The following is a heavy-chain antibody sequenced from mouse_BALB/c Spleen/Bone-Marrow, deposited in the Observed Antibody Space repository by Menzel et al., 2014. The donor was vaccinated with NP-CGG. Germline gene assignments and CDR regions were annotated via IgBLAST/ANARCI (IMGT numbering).Heavy chain of an antibody. Sequence: QVQLQQSGAELMKPGASVKISCKATGYTFSSYWIEWVKQRPGHGLEWIGEILPGSGGTNYNEKFKGKATFTADTSSNTAYMQLNSLTSEDSAVYYCARSMDYWGQGTSVTVFS. J-gene: IGHJ4*01. CDR2: ILPGSGGT. CDR3: ARSMDY. V-gene: IGHV1-9*01. CDR1: GYTFSSYW.